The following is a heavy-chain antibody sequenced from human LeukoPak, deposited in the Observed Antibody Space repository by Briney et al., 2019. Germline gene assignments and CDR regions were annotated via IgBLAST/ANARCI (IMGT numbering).Heavy chain of an antibody. Sequence: SETLSLTCSVSGGSISSGSYYWSWIRQPAGKGLEWIGRIYTSGSTNYNPSLKSRVTISVDTSKNQFSLKLSSVTAADTAVYYCARSIVVYPDYWGQGTLVTVSS. CDR3: ARSIVVYPDY. J-gene: IGHJ4*02. V-gene: IGHV4-61*02. D-gene: IGHD2-21*01. CDR2: IYTSGST. CDR1: GGSISSGSYY.